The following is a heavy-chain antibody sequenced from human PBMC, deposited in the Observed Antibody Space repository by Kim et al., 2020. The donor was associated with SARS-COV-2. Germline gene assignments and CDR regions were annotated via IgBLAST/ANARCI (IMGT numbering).Heavy chain of an antibody. J-gene: IGHJ4*02. CDR3: ARARITMIVVVTEFDY. V-gene: IGHV4-31*02. D-gene: IGHD3-22*01. Sequence: PSLKRRVTISVDTSKTQFSLKLSSVTAADTAVYYCARARITMIVVVTEFDYWGQGTLVTVSS.